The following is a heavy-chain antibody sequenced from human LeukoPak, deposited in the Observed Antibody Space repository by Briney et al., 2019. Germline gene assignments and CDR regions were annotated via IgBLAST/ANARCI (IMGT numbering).Heavy chain of an antibody. CDR3: ARGDDTYYYDSGGYYFDY. D-gene: IGHD3-22*01. V-gene: IGHV1-46*01. CDR1: GYTFTSYY. J-gene: IGHJ4*02. CDR2: INPSGGST. Sequence: ASVKVSCKASGYTFTSYYMHWVRQAPGQGLEWMGIINPSGGSTSYAQKFQGRVTMTRDTSTSTVYMELSSLRSEDTAVYYCARGDDTYYYDSGGYYFDYWGQGTLVTVSS.